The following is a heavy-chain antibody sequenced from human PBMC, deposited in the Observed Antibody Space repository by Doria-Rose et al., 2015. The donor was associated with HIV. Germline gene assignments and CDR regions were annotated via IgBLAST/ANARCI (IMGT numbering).Heavy chain of an antibody. D-gene: IGHD3-10*01. Sequence: QVQLQESGPGLVRPSQTLSLTCTVSGDSISSGDSFWSWIRQPPGKGPEWIGYISSSATTYYYPSLRGRLTISLDASKNQFSLNLNSVTAADTAVYYCARARNYGFPHFFDFWGQGTLATVSS. V-gene: IGHV4-30-4*01. CDR3: ARARNYGFPHFFDF. J-gene: IGHJ4*02. CDR2: ISSSATT. CDR1: GDSISSGDSF.